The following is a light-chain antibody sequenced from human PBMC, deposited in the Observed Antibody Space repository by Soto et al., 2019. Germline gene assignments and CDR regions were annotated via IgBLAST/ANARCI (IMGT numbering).Light chain of an antibody. CDR3: QHYNSYSEA. V-gene: IGKV1-5*03. CDR1: QTISSW. J-gene: IGKJ1*01. CDR2: KAS. Sequence: DIQLTQSPSTLSGSVGDRVTITCRVSQTISSWLAWYQQKPGKAPKLLIYKASTLKSGVPSRFSGCGSGTEFTLTISSLQPDDFATYYCQHYNSYSEAFGQGTKVELK.